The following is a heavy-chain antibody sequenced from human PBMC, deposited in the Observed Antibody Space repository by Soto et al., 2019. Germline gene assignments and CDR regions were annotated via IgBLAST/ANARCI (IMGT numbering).Heavy chain of an antibody. D-gene: IGHD3-10*01. V-gene: IGHV3-21*01. CDR3: ARGHGSGSYYIGFNWFDP. CDR1: GFTFSSYS. CDR2: ISSSSSYI. J-gene: IGHJ5*02. Sequence: PVGSLRLSCAASGFTFSSYSMNWVRQAPGKGLEWVSSISSSSSYIYYADSVKGRFTISRDNAKNSLYLQMNSLRAEDTAVYYCARGHGSGSYYIGFNWFDPWGQGTLVTVSS.